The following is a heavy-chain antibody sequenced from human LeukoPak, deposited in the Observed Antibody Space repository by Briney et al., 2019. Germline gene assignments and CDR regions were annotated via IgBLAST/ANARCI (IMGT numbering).Heavy chain of an antibody. CDR2: ISWNSGSI. J-gene: IGHJ4*02. D-gene: IGHD2-2*01. CDR1: GFTFDDYA. V-gene: IGHV3-9*03. CDR3: ARGWAEHQLLASFDY. Sequence: PGRSLRLSCAASGFTFDDYAMHWVRQAPGKGLEWVSGISWNSGSIGYANSVKGRFTISRDNSKNTLYLQMGSLRAEDMAVYYCARGWAEHQLLASFDYWGQGTLVTVSS.